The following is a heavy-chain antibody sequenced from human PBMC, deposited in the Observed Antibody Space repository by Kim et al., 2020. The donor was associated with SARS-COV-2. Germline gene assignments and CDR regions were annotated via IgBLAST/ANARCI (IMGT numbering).Heavy chain of an antibody. CDR1: GGSISSYY. CDR3: ARAGESGWFRVISGMDV. CDR2: IYYSGST. J-gene: IGHJ6*01. V-gene: IGHV4-59*13. Sequence: SETLSLTCTVSGGSISSYYWSWIRQPPGKGLEWIGYIYYSGSTNYNSSLKSRVTISVDTSKNQFSLKLSSVTAADTAVYYCARAGESGWFRVISGMDVWG. D-gene: IGHD3-10*01.